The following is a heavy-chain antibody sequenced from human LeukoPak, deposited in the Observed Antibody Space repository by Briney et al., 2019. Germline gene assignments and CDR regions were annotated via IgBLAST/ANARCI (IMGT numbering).Heavy chain of an antibody. D-gene: IGHD3-10*01. V-gene: IGHV1-69*05. CDR2: IIPIFGTA. J-gene: IGHJ3*02. CDR1: GGTFSSYA. Sequence: SVKVSRKASGGTFSSYAISWVRQAPGQGLEWMGGIIPIFGTANYAQKLQGRVTMTTDTSTSTAYMELRSLRSDDTAVYYCARAMVRGVITSAFDIWGQGTMVTVSS. CDR3: ARAMVRGVITSAFDI.